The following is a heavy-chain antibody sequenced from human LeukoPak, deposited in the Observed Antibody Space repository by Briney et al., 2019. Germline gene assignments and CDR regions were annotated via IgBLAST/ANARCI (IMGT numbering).Heavy chain of an antibody. CDR3: ARAAVVVVVAATSWFDP. Sequence: GGSLRLSCAASGFTFSSYAMHWVRQAPGKGLEWVAVISYDGSNKYYADSVKGRFTISRDNSKNTLYLQMNSLRAEDTAVYYCARAAVVVVVAATSWFDPWGQGTLVTVSS. CDR1: GFTFSSYA. V-gene: IGHV3-30-3*01. D-gene: IGHD2-15*01. J-gene: IGHJ5*02. CDR2: ISYDGSNK.